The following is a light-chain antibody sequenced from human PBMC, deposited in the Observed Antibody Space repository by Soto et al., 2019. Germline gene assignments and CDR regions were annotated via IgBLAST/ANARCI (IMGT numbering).Light chain of an antibody. CDR3: QQSYSTPRT. CDR1: QSISSY. Sequence: DLQMTQSPSSLSASVGDRVTIACRASQSISSYLNWYQQKPGKAPKILIYAASSLQSGVPSRFSGSGSGTDFTLTISSLQPEDFATYYCQQSYSTPRTFDQGTKVEIK. V-gene: IGKV1-39*01. J-gene: IGKJ1*01. CDR2: AAS.